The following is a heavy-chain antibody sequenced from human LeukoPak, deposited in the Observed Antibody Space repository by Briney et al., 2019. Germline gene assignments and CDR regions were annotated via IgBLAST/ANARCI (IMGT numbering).Heavy chain of an antibody. CDR2: ISSSSSSTI. J-gene: IGHJ4*02. CDR3: ARDAIRGYRLFDY. Sequence: GGSLRLSCAASGFTFSSYSMNWVRQAPGKGLEWVSYISSSSSSTIYYADSVKSRFTISRDNAKNSLYLQMNSLRAEDTAVYYCARDAIRGYRLFDYWGQGTLVTVSS. CDR1: GFTFSSYS. D-gene: IGHD5-18*01. V-gene: IGHV3-48*04.